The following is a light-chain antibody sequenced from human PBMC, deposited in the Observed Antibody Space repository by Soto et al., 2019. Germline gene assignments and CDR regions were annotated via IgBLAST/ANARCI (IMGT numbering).Light chain of an antibody. CDR1: STDVDNYNY. J-gene: IGLJ3*02. Sequence: QSALTQPASVSGSPGPSIAISCTGTSTDVDNYNYISWYQHHPGKAPKLMIYDVSKRPSGVSDRFSGSKSGNTASLTISGLQAEDEGNYYCTTHARGNSRVVGGGTKLTVL. CDR2: DVS. V-gene: IGLV2-14*03. CDR3: TTHARGNSRV.